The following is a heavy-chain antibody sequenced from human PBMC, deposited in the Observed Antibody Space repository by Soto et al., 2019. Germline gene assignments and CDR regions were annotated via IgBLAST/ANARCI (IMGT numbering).Heavy chain of an antibody. V-gene: IGHV4-34*01. CDR2: INHSGST. CDR1: GGSFSGYY. D-gene: IGHD3-10*01. Sequence: SETLSLTCAVYGGSFSGYYWSWIRQPPGKGLEWIGEINHSGSTNYNPSLKSRVTISVDTSKNQFSLKLSSVTAADTAVYYCAGSGSYFKYYYYGMDVWGQGTKVTVSS. CDR3: AGSGSYFKYYYYGMDV. J-gene: IGHJ6*02.